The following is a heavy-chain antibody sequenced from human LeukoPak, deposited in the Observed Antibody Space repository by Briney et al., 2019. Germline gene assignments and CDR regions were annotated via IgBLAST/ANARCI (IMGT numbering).Heavy chain of an antibody. CDR3: ARLVGAFGAFDI. CDR1: GGSISSGGYY. CDR2: IYYSGST. Sequence: SETLSLTCTVSGGSISSGGYYWSWIRQHPGKGLEWIGYIYYSGSTYYNPSLKSRVTISVDTSKNQFPLKLSSVTAADTAVYYCARLVGAFGAFDIWGQGTMVTVSS. V-gene: IGHV4-31*03. J-gene: IGHJ3*02. D-gene: IGHD1-26*01.